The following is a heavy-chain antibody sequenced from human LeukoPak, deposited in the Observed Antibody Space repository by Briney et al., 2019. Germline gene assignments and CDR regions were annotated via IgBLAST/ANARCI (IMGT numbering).Heavy chain of an antibody. CDR3: ARDLQAMGSLDY. J-gene: IGHJ4*02. Sequence: PGGSLRLSCAASGFTFSRYTMHRVRQAPGKGLEWVAIISYDGSNKYYADSVKGRFTISRDNSKNTLYLQVNSLRAEDTAVYYCARDLQAMGSLDYWGQGTLVTVSS. V-gene: IGHV3-30-3*01. CDR1: GFTFSRYT. D-gene: IGHD5-18*01. CDR2: ISYDGSNK.